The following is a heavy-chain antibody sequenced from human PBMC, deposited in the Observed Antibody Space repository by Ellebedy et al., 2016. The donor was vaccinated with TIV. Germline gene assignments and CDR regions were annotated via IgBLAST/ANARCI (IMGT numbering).Heavy chain of an antibody. CDR1: GGSISSYY. CDR2: IYYSGST. D-gene: IGHD4-17*01. J-gene: IGHJ3*02. V-gene: IGHV4-59*01. Sequence: MPSETLSLTCTVSGGSISSYYWSWIRQPPGKELEWIGYIYYSGSTNYNPSLKSRVTISVDTSKNQFSLKLSSVTAADTAVYYCARRGLTTSLRCAFDIWGQGTMVTVSS. CDR3: ARRGLTTSLRCAFDI.